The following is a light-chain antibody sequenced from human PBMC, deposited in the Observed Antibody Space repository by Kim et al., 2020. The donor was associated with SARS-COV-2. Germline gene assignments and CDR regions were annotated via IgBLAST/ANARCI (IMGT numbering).Light chain of an antibody. CDR1: SLRSFY. CDR2: YNN. V-gene: IGLV3-19*01. J-gene: IGLJ1*01. Sequence: SSELTQDPAVSVALGQTVRITCQGDSLRSFYANWYQQKPGQAPILLIYYNNYRPSGIPDRFSGSNSGATASLTITGAQAEDEGDYYCNSRDSSGNPVVFG. CDR3: NSRDSSGNPVV.